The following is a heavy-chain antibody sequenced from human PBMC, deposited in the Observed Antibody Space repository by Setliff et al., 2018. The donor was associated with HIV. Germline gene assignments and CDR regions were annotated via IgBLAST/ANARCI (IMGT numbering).Heavy chain of an antibody. CDR3: ARGRDWAKTGDF. Sequence: SETLSLTCAVSGVSFSGDYWSWVRQPPGKGLEWIAEVHPSGSINYNSSLKSRVAISVDTSSNQFSLTMTSVAAADTAVYYCARGRDWAKTGDFWGQGALVTAPQ. V-gene: IGHV4-34*01. J-gene: IGHJ4*02. CDR1: GVSFSGDY. D-gene: IGHD3-9*01. CDR2: VHPSGSI.